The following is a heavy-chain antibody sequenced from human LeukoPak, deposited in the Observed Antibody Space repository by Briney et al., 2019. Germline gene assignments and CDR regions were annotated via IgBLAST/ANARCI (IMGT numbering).Heavy chain of an antibody. CDR1: GLTVSSNY. CDR2: IYSGGNR. CDR3: AKGGDGYNYYFDY. D-gene: IGHD5-24*01. J-gene: IGHJ4*02. V-gene: IGHV3-53*01. Sequence: GGSLRLSCAASGLTVSSNYMSWVRQAPGKGLEWVSVIYSGGNRYYADSVKGRFIISRDNSKNTLYLQMNSLRAEDTAVYYCAKGGDGYNYYFDYWGQETLVTVSS.